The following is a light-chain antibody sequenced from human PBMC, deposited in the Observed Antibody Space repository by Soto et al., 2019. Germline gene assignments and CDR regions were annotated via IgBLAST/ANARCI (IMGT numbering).Light chain of an antibody. V-gene: IGKV3-20*01. CDR3: RQYGSSPSYT. CDR2: GAS. J-gene: IGKJ2*01. Sequence: EIVLTQSPGTLSLSPGERATLSCRARQSVSSSSYLAWYQPKPGQAPRLLIYGASSRATGIPDRFSGSGSATDFTLTISRLEPEDFAVYYCRQYGSSPSYTFGQGTKLEIK. CDR1: QSVSSSSY.